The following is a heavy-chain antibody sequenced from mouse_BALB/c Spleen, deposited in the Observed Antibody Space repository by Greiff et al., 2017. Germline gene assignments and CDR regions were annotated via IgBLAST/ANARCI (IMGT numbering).Heavy chain of an antibody. CDR1: GYTFTSYW. CDR3: AREVNSFRFDY. V-gene: IGHV1-7*01. Sequence: QVQLQQSGAELAKPGASVKMSCKASGYTFTSYWMHWVKQRPGQGLEWIGYINPSTGYTEYNQKFKDKATLTADKSSSTAYMQLSSLTSEDSAVYYCAREVNSFRFDYWGQGTTLTVSS. D-gene: IGHD1-2*01. CDR2: INPSTGYT. J-gene: IGHJ2*01.